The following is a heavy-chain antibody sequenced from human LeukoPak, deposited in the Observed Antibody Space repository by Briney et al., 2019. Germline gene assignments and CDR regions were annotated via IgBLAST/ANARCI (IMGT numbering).Heavy chain of an antibody. V-gene: IGHV3-23*01. CDR2: ISGSGGST. CDR3: AKRIWPDYYYGMDV. CDR1: GFTFSSYA. J-gene: IGHJ6*04. Sequence: GGSLRLSCAASGFTFSSYAMGWVRQAPGKGLEWVSAISGSGGSTYYADSVKGRFTISRDNSKNTLYLQMNSLGAEDTAVYYCAKRIWPDYYYGMDVWGKGTTVTVSS.